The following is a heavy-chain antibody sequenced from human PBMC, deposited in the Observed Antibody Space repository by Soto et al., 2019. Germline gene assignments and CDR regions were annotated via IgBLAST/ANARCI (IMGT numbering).Heavy chain of an antibody. CDR1: GGSTSSYY. Sequence: SETLSLTCTVSGGSTSSYYWSWIRQPPGKGLEWIGYIYYSGSTNYNPSLKSRVTISVDTSKNQFSLKLSSVTAADTAVYYCARDRGSSSNWFDPWGQGTLVTVSS. CDR3: ARDRGSSSNWFDP. J-gene: IGHJ5*02. CDR2: IYYSGST. D-gene: IGHD6-6*01. V-gene: IGHV4-59*01.